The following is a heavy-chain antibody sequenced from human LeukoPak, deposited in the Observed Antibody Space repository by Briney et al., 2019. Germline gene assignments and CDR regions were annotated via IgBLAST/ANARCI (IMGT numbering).Heavy chain of an antibody. CDR1: GFTFSSYS. D-gene: IGHD1-26*01. CDR3: ARSLGATTSALEY. Sequence: GGSLRLSCAASGFTFSSYSMNWVRQAPGKGLEWVSSLSSTTSYIYYADSAKGRFTISRDNAQNSLYLQMNSLRAEDTAVYYCARSLGATTSALEYWGQGTLVTVSS. J-gene: IGHJ4*02. V-gene: IGHV3-21*01. CDR2: LSSTTSYI.